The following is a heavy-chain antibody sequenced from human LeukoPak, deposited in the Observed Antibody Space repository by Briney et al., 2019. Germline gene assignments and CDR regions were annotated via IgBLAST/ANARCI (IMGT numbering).Heavy chain of an antibody. Sequence: ASVKVSCKASGYTFTGYYMHWVRQAPGQGLEWMGWINPNSGGTNYAQKFQGRVTMTRDTSISTAYMELSRLRSDDTAVYYCAGDFGDVDTAEDTDYWGQGTLVTVSS. CDR1: GYTFTGYY. CDR2: INPNSGGT. CDR3: AGDFGDVDTAEDTDY. J-gene: IGHJ4*02. V-gene: IGHV1-2*02. D-gene: IGHD5-18*01.